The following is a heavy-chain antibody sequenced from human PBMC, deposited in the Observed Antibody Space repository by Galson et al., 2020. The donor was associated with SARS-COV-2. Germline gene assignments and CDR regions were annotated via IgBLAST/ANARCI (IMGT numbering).Heavy chain of an antibody. CDR3: ARVETRSIAARPVLFVY. D-gene: IGHD6-6*01. Sequence: SETLSLTCTVSGGSISSGGYYWSWIRQHPGKGLEWIGYIYYSGSTYYNPSLKSRVTISVDTSKNQFSLKLSSVTAADTAVYYCARVETRSIAARPVLFVYWGQGTLVTVSS. CDR1: GGSISSGGYY. V-gene: IGHV4-31*03. CDR2: IYYSGST. J-gene: IGHJ4*02.